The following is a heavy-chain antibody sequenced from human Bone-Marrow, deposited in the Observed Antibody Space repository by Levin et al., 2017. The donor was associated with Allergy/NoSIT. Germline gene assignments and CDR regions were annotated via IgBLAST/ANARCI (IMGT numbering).Heavy chain of an antibody. CDR2: IKEDGSEK. J-gene: IGHJ4*02. Sequence: GASVKVSCAASGFTFNNFWMGWVRQAPGKGLEWVANIKEDGSEKYDVDSVKGRFTISRDNAKNSLYLQMNSLRAEDTAVYYCARSSSFLDYWGQGTLVTVSS. CDR1: GFTFNNFW. CDR3: ARSSSFLDY. D-gene: IGHD3-3*02. V-gene: IGHV3-7*01.